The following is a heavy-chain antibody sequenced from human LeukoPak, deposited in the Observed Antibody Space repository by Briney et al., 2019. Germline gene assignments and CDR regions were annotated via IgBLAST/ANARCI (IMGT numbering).Heavy chain of an antibody. CDR3: AQGSGWEHSYYYYYMDV. J-gene: IGHJ6*03. Sequence: PGRSLRLSCAASGFTFSSYAMHWVRQAPGKGLEWVAFIRYDGRNKYYADSVKGRFTISRDNSENTLYLQMNSLRAEDTAVYYCAQGSGWEHSYYYYYMDVWGKGTTVTISS. CDR1: GFTFSSYA. D-gene: IGHD1-26*01. V-gene: IGHV3-30*02. CDR2: IRYDGRNK.